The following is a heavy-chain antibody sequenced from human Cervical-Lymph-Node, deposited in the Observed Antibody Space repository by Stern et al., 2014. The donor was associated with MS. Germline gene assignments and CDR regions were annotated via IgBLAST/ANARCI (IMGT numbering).Heavy chain of an antibody. CDR2: ISAYKCNT. CDR3: ARGLLGSENAFDI. Sequence: EQLVESGAEVKKPGASVKVSCKASGYTFTSYGISWVRQAPGKGLEWMGLISAYKCNTTYAQKLQGRVTMTTDSSTSTAYMELRSLRSDDTAVYYCARGLLGSENAFDIWCQGTMVTVSS. D-gene: IGHD2-15*01. V-gene: IGHV1-18*01. CDR1: GYTFTSYG. J-gene: IGHJ3*02.